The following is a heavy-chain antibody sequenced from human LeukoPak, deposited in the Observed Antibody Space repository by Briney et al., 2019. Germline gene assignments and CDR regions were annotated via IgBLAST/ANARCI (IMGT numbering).Heavy chain of an antibody. CDR1: GGSISSYY. J-gene: IGHJ3*02. Sequence: MSSETLSLTCTVSGGSISSYYWSWIRQPAGKGLEWIGRIYTSGSTNYNPSLKSRVTMSVDTSKNQFSLKLSSVTAADTAVYYCARIRTYCSSTSCYRLDAFDIRGQGTMVTVSS. CDR3: ARIRTYCSSTSCYRLDAFDI. V-gene: IGHV4-4*07. D-gene: IGHD2-2*01. CDR2: IYTSGST.